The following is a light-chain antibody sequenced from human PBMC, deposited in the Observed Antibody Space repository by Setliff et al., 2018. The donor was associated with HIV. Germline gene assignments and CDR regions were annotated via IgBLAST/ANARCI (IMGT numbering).Light chain of an antibody. CDR1: SSNIGAGYD. V-gene: IGLV1-40*01. J-gene: IGLJ3*02. Sequence: QSVLTQAPSVSGAPGQRVTISCTGSSSNIGAGYDVHWYQQLPGTAPKLLIYGDTSRPSGVPDRFSGSKSGTSASLAITGLQAEDEADYYCQSYDSTLSGHWVFGGGTKVTVL. CDR2: GDT. CDR3: QSYDSTLSGHWV.